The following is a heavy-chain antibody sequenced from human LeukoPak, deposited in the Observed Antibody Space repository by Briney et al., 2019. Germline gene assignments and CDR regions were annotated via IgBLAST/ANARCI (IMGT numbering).Heavy chain of an antibody. V-gene: IGHV1-18*01. D-gene: IGHD3-22*01. CDR2: ISAYNGNT. CDR1: GYTFTSYG. J-gene: IGHJ4*02. CDR3: ARHVQKTYYYDSSGFFFDY. Sequence: ASVKVSCKASGYTFTSYGISWVRQAPGQGLEWMGWISAYNGNTNYAQKLQGRVTMTTDTSTSTAYMELRSLRSDDTAVYYCARHVQKTYYYDSSGFFFDYWGQGTLVTVSS.